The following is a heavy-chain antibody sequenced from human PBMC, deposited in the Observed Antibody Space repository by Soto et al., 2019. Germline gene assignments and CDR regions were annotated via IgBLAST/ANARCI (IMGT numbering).Heavy chain of an antibody. V-gene: IGHV4-31*03. J-gene: IGHJ5*02. CDR1: GGSISIAGYY. CDR3: AREDGPGEFDP. D-gene: IGHD4-17*01. Sequence: PSETLSLTCTVSGGSISIAGYYWSWISQHPGKGLEWIGYIYYSGSTYYNPSLKSRVTISVDTSKNQFSLKLSSVTAADTAVYYCAREDGPGEFDPWGQGTLVTVS. CDR2: IYYSGST.